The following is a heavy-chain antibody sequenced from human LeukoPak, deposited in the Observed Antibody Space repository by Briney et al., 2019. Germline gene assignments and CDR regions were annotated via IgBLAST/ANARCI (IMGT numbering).Heavy chain of an antibody. CDR3: VREGNELLSKNFDY. Sequence: AASVKVSCKASGFTFTGYYIHWVRQAPGQGLEWMGYINPHSGGTNSPQKFQGRVTMTTDTSISAAYMELSSLISDDTVMYYCVREGNELLSKNFDYWGQGTLVTVSS. D-gene: IGHD2-21*02. J-gene: IGHJ4*02. CDR2: INPHSGGT. CDR1: GFTFTGYY. V-gene: IGHV1-2*02.